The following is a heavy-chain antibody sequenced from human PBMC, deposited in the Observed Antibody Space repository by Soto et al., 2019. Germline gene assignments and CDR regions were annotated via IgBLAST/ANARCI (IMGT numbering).Heavy chain of an antibody. D-gene: IGHD3-10*01. J-gene: IGHJ6*03. Sequence: QVQLQESGPGLVKPSETLSLTCTVSGGSISSYYWSWIRQPPGKGLEWIGFIYYSGSTHYNPSRKSRVTISVDTSKNQCSRKLSSVTAADTAVYYCARDLMVGGSSSYYYYMDVWGKGTTVTVSS. CDR2: IYYSGST. CDR1: GGSISSYY. V-gene: IGHV4-59*01. CDR3: ARDLMVGGSSSYYYYMDV.